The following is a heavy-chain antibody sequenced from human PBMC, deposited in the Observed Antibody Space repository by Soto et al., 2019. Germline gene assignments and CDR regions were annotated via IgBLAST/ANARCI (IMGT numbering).Heavy chain of an antibody. CDR1: ADSGGFISSSSYH. Sequence: QLQLQESGPGLVKPSETLSLTCTVSADSGGFISSSSYHWGWIRQPPGKGLEWIGNIYSSGCTYSSPSLKSRVTLAGDTSKDQFSLRLTSVTAADTAVYYCARHPPYGPLDYWGQGTLVTVSS. CDR3: ARHPPYGPLDY. CDR2: IYSSGCT. D-gene: IGHD4-17*01. V-gene: IGHV4-39*01. J-gene: IGHJ4*02.